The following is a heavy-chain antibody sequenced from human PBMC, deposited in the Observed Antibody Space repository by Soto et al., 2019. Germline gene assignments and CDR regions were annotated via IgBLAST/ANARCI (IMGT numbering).Heavy chain of an antibody. CDR2: IHPGDSDA. CDR1: GYRFNRFW. V-gene: IGHV5-51*01. CDR3: ARHGYSSSWYPDS. D-gene: IGHD6-13*01. J-gene: IGHJ4*02. Sequence: GESLKISRKGSGYRFNRFWIGLVRQMPGKGLEWMGIIHPGDSDARYSPAFQGEVTISADESIDTAYLPWSSLKASDTAMYFCARHGYSSSWYPDSWGQGTQVTVSS.